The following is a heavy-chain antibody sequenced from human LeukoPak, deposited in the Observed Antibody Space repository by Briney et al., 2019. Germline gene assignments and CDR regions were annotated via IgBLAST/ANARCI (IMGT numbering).Heavy chain of an antibody. V-gene: IGHV1-3*01. CDR1: GYTFTSYA. CDR2: INAGNGNT. CDR3: ARNSRVASTSGLNY. Sequence: GASVKVSCKASGYTFTSYAMNWVRQAPGQRLEWMGWINAGNGNTKYSQKFQGRVTITRDTSASTAYMELSSLRSDDTAFYYCARNSRVASTSGLNYWGQGTLVTVSS. D-gene: IGHD4-23*01. J-gene: IGHJ4*02.